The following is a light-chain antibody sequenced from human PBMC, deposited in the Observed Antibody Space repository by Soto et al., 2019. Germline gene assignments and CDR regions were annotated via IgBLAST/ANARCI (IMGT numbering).Light chain of an antibody. V-gene: IGLV2-14*03. J-gene: IGLJ2*01. CDR2: DVR. CDR1: SSDVGACNF. CDR3: TSHTTTSPPVL. Sequence: QSALTQPASVSGSPGQSITISCTGTSSDVGACNFVSWYQQHPGKAPKLMIYDVRHRPSGVSDRFSGSKSGNTASLTIYGLQAEDEADYYCTSHTTTSPPVLFGGGTKLTVL.